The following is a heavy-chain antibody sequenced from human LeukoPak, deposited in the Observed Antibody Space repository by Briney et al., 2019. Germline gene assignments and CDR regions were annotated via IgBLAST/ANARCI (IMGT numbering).Heavy chain of an antibody. CDR1: GFTFSTYA. CDR2: ISGSGGST. J-gene: IGHJ4*02. Sequence: GGSLRLSCAASGFTFSTYAMSWVRQAPGKGLEWVSGISGSGGSTYYADSVKGRFTISRDNAKNTLYLQMNSLRAEDTAIYYCTRAEIAVAGPFDYWGQGTLVTVSS. CDR3: TRAEIAVAGPFDY. D-gene: IGHD6-19*01. V-gene: IGHV3-23*01.